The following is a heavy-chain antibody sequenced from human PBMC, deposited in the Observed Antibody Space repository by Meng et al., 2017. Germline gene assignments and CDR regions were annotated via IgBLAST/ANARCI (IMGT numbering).Heavy chain of an antibody. CDR3: AREKYYYDSSGLEDY. CDR2: INPSGGST. D-gene: IGHD3-22*01. J-gene: IGHJ4*02. Sequence: QVPRVQSGAEGKKPGASVKVSCKASGYTLTSYYMHWVRQAPGQGLEWMGIINPSGGSTSYAQKFQGRVTMTRDTSTSTVYMELSSLRSEDTAVYYCAREKYYYDSSGLEDYWGQGTLVTVSS. CDR1: GYTLTSYY. V-gene: IGHV1-46*01.